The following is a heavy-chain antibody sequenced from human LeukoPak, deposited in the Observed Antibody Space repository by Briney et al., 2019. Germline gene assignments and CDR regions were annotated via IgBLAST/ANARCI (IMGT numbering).Heavy chain of an antibody. CDR3: ARDRAGYFYAMDV. J-gene: IGHJ6*02. CDR2: INSKSNNR. CDR1: GFTFGDHS. D-gene: IGHD6-13*01. V-gene: IGHV3-9*01. Sequence: PARSLSLSCAASGFTFGDHSMHWVRQPPGKGLEWVSGINSKSNNRGYADSVKGRFTISRDNDKNSLYLQMNSLRTEDTALYYCARDRAGYFYAMDVWGQGTSVTVSS.